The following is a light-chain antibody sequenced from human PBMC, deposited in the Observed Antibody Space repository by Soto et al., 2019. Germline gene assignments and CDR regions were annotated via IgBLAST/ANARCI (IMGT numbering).Light chain of an antibody. V-gene: IGKV3-20*01. J-gene: IGKJ1*01. CDR3: QQYGGAPRT. CDR2: GSS. Sequence: EIVLTQSPGTLSLSPGERATLSCRDSQSIKNNYLAWYQQKRGQAPRHLIYGSSSRATGMPDRFSGSGSGTNFTLTINRLEPEDFAVYYCQQYGGAPRTFGQGTKVEIK. CDR1: QSIKNNY.